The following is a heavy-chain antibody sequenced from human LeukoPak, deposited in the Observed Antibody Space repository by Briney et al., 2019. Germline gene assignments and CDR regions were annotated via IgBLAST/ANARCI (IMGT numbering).Heavy chain of an antibody. D-gene: IGHD3-22*01. CDR3: ARDYYDSSGYYGY. CDR1: GFTFSSYS. Sequence: QSGGSLRLSCAASGFTFSSYSMNWVRQAPGKGLEWVSYISSSSSTIYYADSVKGRFTISRDNAKNSLYLQMNSLRAEDTAVYYCARDYYDSSGYYGYWGQGTLVTVSS. CDR2: ISSSSSTI. J-gene: IGHJ4*02. V-gene: IGHV3-48*04.